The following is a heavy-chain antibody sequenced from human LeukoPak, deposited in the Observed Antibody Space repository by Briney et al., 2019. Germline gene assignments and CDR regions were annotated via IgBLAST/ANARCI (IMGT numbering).Heavy chain of an antibody. V-gene: IGHV3-30*03. J-gene: IGHJ4*02. CDR3: AACSTTRLDY. CDR1: GFTFRSHG. CDR2: ASTGESNQ. Sequence: GGSLRLSCAYSGFTFRSHGMHWVRQAPGKGLEWVAVASTGESNQWYEDSVKGRFIISRDNTRDTVILEMNSLRTEDTAVYFCAACSTTRLDYWGQGILVTVSS. D-gene: IGHD1-14*01.